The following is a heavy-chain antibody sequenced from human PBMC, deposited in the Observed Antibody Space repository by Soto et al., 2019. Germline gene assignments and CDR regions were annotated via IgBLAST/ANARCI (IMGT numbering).Heavy chain of an antibody. CDR1: GFTFSGSA. J-gene: IGHJ6*02. D-gene: IGHD6-25*01. Sequence: GSLRLSCAASGFTFSGSAMHWVRQASGKGLEWVGRIRSKANSYATAYAASVKGRFTISRDDSKNTAYLQMNSLKTEDTAVYYCTRPLAAGGMDVWGQGTTVTVPS. V-gene: IGHV3-73*01. CDR3: TRPLAAGGMDV. CDR2: IRSKANSYAT.